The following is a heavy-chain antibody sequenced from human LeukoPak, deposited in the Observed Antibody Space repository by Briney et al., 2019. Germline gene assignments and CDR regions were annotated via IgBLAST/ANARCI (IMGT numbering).Heavy chain of an antibody. J-gene: IGHJ4*02. V-gene: IGHV3-53*01. Sequence: GGSLRLSCAASGFTVSSNSMSWVRQAPGKGLEWVSVIYSGGSTYNADSVKGRFTISRDNSKNTLYLQMNSLRAEDTAVYYCASTTTAGHFDYWGQGTLVTASS. D-gene: IGHD6-13*01. CDR3: ASTTTAGHFDY. CDR2: IYSGGST. CDR1: GFTVSSNS.